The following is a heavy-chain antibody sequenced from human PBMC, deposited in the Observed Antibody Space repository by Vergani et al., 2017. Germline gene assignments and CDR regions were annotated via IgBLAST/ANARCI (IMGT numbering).Heavy chain of an antibody. Sequence: QVQLQHWGAGLLKPSETLSLTCAVYGGSFSGYYWSWIRQPPGKGLEWIGEINHSGSTNYNPSLRSRLTISVDTSKNQFSLRLSSVTAADTAVYYCARVGHLVAVTGEGPSLDLWGRGTLVTVSS. CDR2: INHSGST. CDR3: ARVGHLVAVTGEGPSLDL. V-gene: IGHV4-34*01. CDR1: GGSFSGYY. J-gene: IGHJ2*01. D-gene: IGHD2-21*02.